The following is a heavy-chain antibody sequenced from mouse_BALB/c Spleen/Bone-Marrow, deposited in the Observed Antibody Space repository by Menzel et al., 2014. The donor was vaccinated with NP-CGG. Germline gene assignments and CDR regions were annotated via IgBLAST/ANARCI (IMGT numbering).Heavy chain of an antibody. CDR2: IYPSTGYT. V-gene: IGHV1-7*01. CDR1: GYTFTSYW. D-gene: IGHD2-4*01. J-gene: IGHJ3*01. Sequence: VQLPQSGAELAKPGASVKMSCKASGYTFTSYWMHWVKQRPGQGLEWIGYIYPSTGYTEYNQKFKDKVTLTADKSSSTAYMQLSSLTSEDSAVYYCARDDYAYWGQGTLVTVSA. CDR3: ARDDYAY.